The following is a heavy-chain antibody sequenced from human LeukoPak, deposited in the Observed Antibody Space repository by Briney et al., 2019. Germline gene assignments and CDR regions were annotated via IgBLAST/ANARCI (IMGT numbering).Heavy chain of an antibody. Sequence: GGSLRLSCAASGFTFSSYAMHWVRQAPGKGLEWVAVIWYDGSNKYYADSVKGRFTISRDNSKNTLYLQMNSLRAEDTAVYYCAKGDDFWSGYISAMAFDIWGQGTMVTVSS. CDR2: IWYDGSNK. V-gene: IGHV3-33*06. CDR3: AKGDDFWSGYISAMAFDI. D-gene: IGHD3-3*01. CDR1: GFTFSSYA. J-gene: IGHJ3*02.